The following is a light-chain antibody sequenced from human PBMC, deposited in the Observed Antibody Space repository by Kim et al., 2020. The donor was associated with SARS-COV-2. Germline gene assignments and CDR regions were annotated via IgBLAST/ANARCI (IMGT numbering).Light chain of an antibody. V-gene: IGKV1-6*01. J-gene: IGKJ1*01. CDR1: QGIRNE. Sequence: AIQMTQSPPSLSASVGDRVNITCRASQGIRNELGWYQQKPGKAPKLLIYSASSLQSGVPSRISGSGSGTDFTLTISSLQPEDYATYYCLQEYNYVWKFGQGTKVEIK. CDR2: SAS. CDR3: LQEYNYVWK.